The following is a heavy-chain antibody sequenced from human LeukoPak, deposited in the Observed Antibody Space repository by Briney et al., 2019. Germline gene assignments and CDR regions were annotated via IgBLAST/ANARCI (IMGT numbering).Heavy chain of an antibody. CDR1: GGTFSSYA. J-gene: IGHJ3*02. CDR3: ARAYDSSGYLTAFDI. Sequence: ASVKVSCKASGGTFSSYATSWVRQAPGQGLEWMGGIIPIFGTANYAQKFQGRVTITADESTSTAYMELSSLRSEDTAVYYCARAYDSSGYLTAFDIWGQGTMVTVSS. CDR2: IIPIFGTA. V-gene: IGHV1-69*13. D-gene: IGHD3-22*01.